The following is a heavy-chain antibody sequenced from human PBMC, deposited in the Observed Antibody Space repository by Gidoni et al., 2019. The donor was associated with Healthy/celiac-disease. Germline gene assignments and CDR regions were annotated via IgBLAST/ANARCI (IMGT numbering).Heavy chain of an antibody. D-gene: IGHD2-15*01. V-gene: IGHV1-3*01. J-gene: IGHJ5*02. CDR3: ARDLRVAATYWFDP. CDR1: YG. CDR2: INAGNGNT. Sequence: YGMHLVRQAPGQRLEWMGWINAGNGNTKYSQKFQGRVTITRDTSASTAYMELSSLRSEDTAVYYCARDLRVAATYWFDPWGQGTLVTVSS.